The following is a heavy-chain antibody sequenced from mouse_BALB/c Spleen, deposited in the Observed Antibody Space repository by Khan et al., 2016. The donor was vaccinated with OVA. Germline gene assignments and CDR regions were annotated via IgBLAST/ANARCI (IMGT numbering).Heavy chain of an antibody. V-gene: IGHV1S81*02. CDR1: GYTFTTYW. Sequence: QVQLQQPGAELVKPGASVKLSCKASGYTFTTYWMHWVKQRPGQGLEWIGEINPSNGRTNFNEKFKNKATLTVDKSSTTAYMQLNSLKFEDSAVYYCARIDGSMDYWGQGTSVTVSS. D-gene: IGHD2-3*01. J-gene: IGHJ4*01. CDR2: INPSNGRT. CDR3: ARIDGSMDY.